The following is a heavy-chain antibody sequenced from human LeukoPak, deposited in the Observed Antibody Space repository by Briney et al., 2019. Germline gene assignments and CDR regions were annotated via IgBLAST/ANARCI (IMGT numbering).Heavy chain of an antibody. V-gene: IGHV1-46*01. J-gene: IGHJ4*02. CDR2: INPSGGST. D-gene: IGHD3-22*01. Sequence: ASVTVSCKASVYTFTSYYMHWVRQAPGQGLEWMGIINPSGGSTSYAQKFQGRVTMPRDTSTRTVYMELSSLRSEDTAVYYCARAHGHYYDSSGYYPLFDYWGQGTLVTVSS. CDR1: VYTFTSYY. CDR3: ARAHGHYYDSSGYYPLFDY.